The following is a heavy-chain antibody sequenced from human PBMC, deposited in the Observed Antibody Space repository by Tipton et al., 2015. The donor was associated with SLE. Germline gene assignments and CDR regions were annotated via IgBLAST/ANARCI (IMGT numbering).Heavy chain of an antibody. CDR3: ARAEGSWDAFDI. J-gene: IGHJ3*02. CDR1: GGSISSYY. Sequence: TLSLTCTVSGGSISSYYWSWIRQPPGRGLEWIGYIYYSGSTNYKPSLKSRVTISVDTSKNQFSLKLSSVTAADTAVYYWARAEGSWDAFDIWGQGTMVTVSS. CDR2: IYYSGST. V-gene: IGHV4-59*01. D-gene: IGHD2-15*01.